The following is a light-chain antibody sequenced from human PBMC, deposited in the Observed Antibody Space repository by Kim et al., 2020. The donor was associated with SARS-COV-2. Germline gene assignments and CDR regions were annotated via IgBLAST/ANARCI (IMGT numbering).Light chain of an antibody. CDR1: NIGSKS. J-gene: IGLJ7*01. Sequence: SYELTQPPSVSVAPGKTARITCGGNNIGSKSVHWYQQKPGQAPVLVIYYDSDRPSGIPERFSGSNSGNTATLTISRVEAGDEADYYCQVWDSSSDWGFGG. CDR2: YDS. CDR3: QVWDSSSDWG. V-gene: IGLV3-21*04.